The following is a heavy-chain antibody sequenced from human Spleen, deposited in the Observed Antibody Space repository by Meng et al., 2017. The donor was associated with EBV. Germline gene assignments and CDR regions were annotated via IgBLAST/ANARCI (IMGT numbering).Heavy chain of an antibody. Sequence: VALREAGPGPVKPSGTLSLPCPVSGDSVSSFYYWCWIRQPPGRGLEWIGSVHYAGSTYYRPSLKSRVTVSVDTSKNQFSLRLTSVTAADTAVYYCARPFPSWQSPRLDPFGAWGQGTLVTVSS. CDR1: GDSVSSFYY. CDR3: ARPFPSWQSPRLDPFGA. CDR2: VHYAGST. V-gene: IGHV4-38-2*01. D-gene: IGHD6-19*01. J-gene: IGHJ5*02.